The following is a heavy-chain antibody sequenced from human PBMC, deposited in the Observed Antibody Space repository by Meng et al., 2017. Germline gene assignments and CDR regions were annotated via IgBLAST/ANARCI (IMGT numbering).Heavy chain of an antibody. CDR1: GFTFSSYE. J-gene: IGHJ6*02. Sequence: GGSLRLSCAASGFTFSSYEMNWVRQAPGKELEWVSYISSSGSTIYYADSVKGRFTISRDNAKNSLYLQMNSLRAEDTAVYYCARYVGYSYGYGTDYYGMDVWGQGTTVTVSS. CDR2: ISSSGSTI. CDR3: ARYVGYSYGYGTDYYGMDV. D-gene: IGHD5-18*01. V-gene: IGHV3-48*03.